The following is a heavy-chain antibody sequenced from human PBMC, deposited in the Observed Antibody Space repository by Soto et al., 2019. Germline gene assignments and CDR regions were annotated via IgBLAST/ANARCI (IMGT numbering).Heavy chain of an antibody. CDR3: ARDKITVLFDY. D-gene: IGHD3-10*01. CDR2: INHSGST. Sequence: QVQLQQWGAGLLKPSETLSLTCAVYGGSFSGYYWTWIRQPPGTGLEWIGEINHSGSTNYNPSLTSPVTISVDTPKNQFSLKLTSVTAADTAVYYCARDKITVLFDYWGQGTLVTVSS. V-gene: IGHV4-34*01. CDR1: GGSFSGYY. J-gene: IGHJ4*02.